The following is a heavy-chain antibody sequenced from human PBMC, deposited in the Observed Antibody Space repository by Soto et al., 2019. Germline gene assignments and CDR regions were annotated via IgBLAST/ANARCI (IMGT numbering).Heavy chain of an antibody. J-gene: IGHJ4*02. V-gene: IGHV4-39*01. CDR1: GGSVSSSSFY. CDR3: GSLEGLATISYYFDY. Sequence: PSVMLSLTCTVSGGSVSSSSFYWVRVRQPPGKGLEWIGRVYYSGSTYYNPSLESRVTISVDKSKNQFSLKLMSLSAAYTSVYYCGSLEGLATISYYFDYCGQGALVTVS. D-gene: IGHD3-9*01. CDR2: VYYSGST.